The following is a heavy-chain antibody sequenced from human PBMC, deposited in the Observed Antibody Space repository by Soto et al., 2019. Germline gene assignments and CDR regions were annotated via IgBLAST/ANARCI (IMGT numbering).Heavy chain of an antibody. CDR3: ARDGGRHSGGIDY. Sequence: QVQLVQSGAEVKKPGSSVKVSCKASGGTFSSYSINWVRQAPGQGLEWIGEIIPIFGTANYAQKFQGRVTITADESTSTAYMELRSLRSEDTGVYYCARDGGRHSGGIDYWGQGTLVTVSS. J-gene: IGHJ4*02. V-gene: IGHV1-69*01. D-gene: IGHD1-26*01. CDR1: GGTFSSYS. CDR2: IIPIFGTA.